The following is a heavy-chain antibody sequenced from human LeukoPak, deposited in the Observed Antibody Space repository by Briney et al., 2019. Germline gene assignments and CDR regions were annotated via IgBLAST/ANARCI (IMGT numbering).Heavy chain of an antibody. CDR2: MSPDGSAT. Sequence: AGSLRLSCAASGFTFRDFWMHWVRQAPGKGPVWVSRMSPDGSATYYADSVKGRFTISRDNAENTMYLQMSSLRAEDTAVYYCARDMWGTFDYWGQGALVTVSS. J-gene: IGHJ4*02. V-gene: IGHV3-74*01. D-gene: IGHD7-27*01. CDR3: ARDMWGTFDY. CDR1: GFTFRDFW.